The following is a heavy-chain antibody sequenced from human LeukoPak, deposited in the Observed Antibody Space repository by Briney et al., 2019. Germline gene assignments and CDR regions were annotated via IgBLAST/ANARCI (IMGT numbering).Heavy chain of an antibody. CDR1: GFTFSDHY. D-gene: IGHD3-10*01. V-gene: IGHV3-72*01. Sequence: PGGSLRLSCAASGFTFSDHYMDWVRHAPGKGLEWVGRTRNKANSYTTEYAASVKGRFTISRDDSKNSLYLQMNSLKTEDTAVYYCARAKVRGVITPESWGQGTLVTVSS. CDR3: ARAKVRGVITPES. CDR2: TRNKANSYTT. J-gene: IGHJ5*02.